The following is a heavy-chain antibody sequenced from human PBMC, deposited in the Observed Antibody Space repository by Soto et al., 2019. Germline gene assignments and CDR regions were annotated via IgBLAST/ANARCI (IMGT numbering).Heavy chain of an antibody. D-gene: IGHD2-15*01. CDR3: AKSCPRYCSGGSCYTDY. CDR2: ISGSGGST. CDR1: GFTFSSYA. V-gene: IGHV3-23*01. J-gene: IGHJ4*02. Sequence: HPGGSLRLSCAASGFTFSSYAMSWVRQAPGKGLEWVSAISGSGGSTYYADSVKGRFTISRDNSKNTLYLQMNSLRAEDTAVYYCAKSCPRYCSGGSCYTDYWGQGTLVTVSS.